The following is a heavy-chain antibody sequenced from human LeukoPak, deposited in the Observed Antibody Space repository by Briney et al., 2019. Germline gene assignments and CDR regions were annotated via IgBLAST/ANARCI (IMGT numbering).Heavy chain of an antibody. J-gene: IGHJ4*02. CDR1: GGSISSYY. V-gene: IGHV4-59*01. CDR2: IYHSGST. CDR3: ARVSYSSGWYDDYFDY. D-gene: IGHD6-19*01. Sequence: SETLSLTCTVSGGSISSYYWSWLRQPPGKGLEWIGYIYHSGSTNYNPSLKSRVTISVDTSKNQFSLKLSSVTAADTAVYYCARVSYSSGWYDDYFDYWGQGTLVTVSS.